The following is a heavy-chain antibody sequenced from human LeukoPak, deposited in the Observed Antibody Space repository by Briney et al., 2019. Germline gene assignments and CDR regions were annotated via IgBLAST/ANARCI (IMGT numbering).Heavy chain of an antibody. CDR3: ARFSPAYYYDSSGYDL. J-gene: IGHJ5*02. Sequence: SETLSLTCAVYGEPFNGFYWSWIRQPPGKGLEWIGEINHGGTTNYNTSLKSRVTISVDTSKNQFSLKLTSVTAADTAVYYCARFSPAYYYDSSGYDLWGQGTLVTVSS. D-gene: IGHD3-22*01. CDR2: INHGGTT. V-gene: IGHV4-34*01. CDR1: GEPFNGFY.